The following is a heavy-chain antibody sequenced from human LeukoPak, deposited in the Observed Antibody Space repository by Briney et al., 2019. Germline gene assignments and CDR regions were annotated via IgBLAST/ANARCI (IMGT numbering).Heavy chain of an antibody. J-gene: IGHJ6*03. V-gene: IGHV3-74*01. Sequence: PGGSLRLSCAASGFTFSSYWMHWVRQAPGKGLVWVSRINSDGSSTSYADSVKGRFTISRDNAKNTLYLQMNSLRAEDTAVYYCSRGPPTVTSPDPYYYMDVWGKGTTVTVSS. CDR2: INSDGSST. CDR1: GFTFSSYW. CDR3: SRGPPTVTSPDPYYYMDV. D-gene: IGHD4-17*01.